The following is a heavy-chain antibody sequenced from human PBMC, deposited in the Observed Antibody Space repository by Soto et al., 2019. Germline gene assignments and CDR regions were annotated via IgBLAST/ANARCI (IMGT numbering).Heavy chain of an antibody. Sequence: SETLSLTCTVSGGSIRSGDCYWSWIRQPPGKGLEWIGSIYYSGSTYYNPSLKSRVTISVDTSKNQFSLKLNSVTAADTAVYYCASRHSSPYFDYWGQGTLVTVSS. CDR1: GGSIRSGDCY. CDR3: ASRHSSPYFDY. V-gene: IGHV4-30-4*01. D-gene: IGHD6-13*01. J-gene: IGHJ4*02. CDR2: IYYSGST.